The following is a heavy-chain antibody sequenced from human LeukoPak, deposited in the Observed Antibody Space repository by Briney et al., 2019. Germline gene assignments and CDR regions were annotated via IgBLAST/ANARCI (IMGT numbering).Heavy chain of an antibody. D-gene: IGHD3-22*01. CDR1: GHSFTTYW. J-gene: IGHJ4*02. CDR2: IYPGDSDT. Sequence: GESLKISCQGSGHSFTTYWIAWVRQMPGKGLEWMGIIYPGDSDTTYSPSFQGQVIISADKSISTAYLQWSSLKASDTAMYYCARQGSHYYDTSGNYYALGDFDYWGQGTLVTVSS. CDR3: ARQGSHYYDTSGNYYALGDFDY. V-gene: IGHV5-51*01.